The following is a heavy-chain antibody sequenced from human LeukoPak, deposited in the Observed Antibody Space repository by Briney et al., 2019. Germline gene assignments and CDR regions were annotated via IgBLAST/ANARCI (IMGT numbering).Heavy chain of an antibody. Sequence: SETLSLTCAVYGGSFSGYYWSWIRQPPGKGLEWIGEINHSGSTNYNPSLKSRVTISVDTSKNQFSLKLSSVTAADTAVYYCARGSGLYYDFWSGYYTSGYLDYWGQGTLVTVSS. V-gene: IGHV4-34*01. CDR2: INHSGST. J-gene: IGHJ4*02. CDR3: ARGSGLYYDFWSGYYTSGYLDY. D-gene: IGHD3-3*01. CDR1: GGSFSGYY.